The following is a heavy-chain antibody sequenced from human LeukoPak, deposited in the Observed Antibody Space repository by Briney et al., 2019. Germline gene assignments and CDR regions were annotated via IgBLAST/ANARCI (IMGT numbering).Heavy chain of an antibody. V-gene: IGHV3-64D*06. Sequence: GGSLRLSCSASGFTFSSYAMHWVSQAPGKGLEYVSAISSSGGGTYYADSVKGRFTISRDNSKNTLYLQMSSLRAEDTAVYYCVKYSNSCYDPWGQGTLVTVSS. CDR1: GFTFSSYA. J-gene: IGHJ5*02. CDR2: ISSSGGGT. CDR3: VKYSNSCYDP. D-gene: IGHD6-13*01.